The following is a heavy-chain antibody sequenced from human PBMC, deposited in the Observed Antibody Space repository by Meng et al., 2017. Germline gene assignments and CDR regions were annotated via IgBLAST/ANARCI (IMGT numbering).Heavy chain of an antibody. CDR3: ASGWSMFQT. D-gene: IGHD3-10*02. CDR2: TYYRSKWYN. Sequence: QLQQSGPGLMKPSQTLSLTCAISGEPVSSDSAAWNWIRQSPSRGLEWLGRTYYRSKWYNDFAVSVKSRIIINPDTSKNHFSLQLNSVTPEDTAVYYCASGWSMFQTWGQGTLVTVSS. V-gene: IGHV6-1*01. J-gene: IGHJ4*02. CDR1: GEPVSSDSAA.